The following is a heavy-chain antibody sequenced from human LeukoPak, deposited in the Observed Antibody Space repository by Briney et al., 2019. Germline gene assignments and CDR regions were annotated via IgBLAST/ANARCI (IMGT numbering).Heavy chain of an antibody. V-gene: IGHV1-46*01. J-gene: IGHJ6*03. Sequence: ASVKVSCKASGYTFTSYYMHWVRQAPGQGLEWMGIINPSGGSTSYAQKFQGRVTMTRDTSTSTVYMELSSLRSEDTAVYYCAVSTVPTALYYYYYYMDVWGKGITVTVSS. CDR3: AVSTVPTALYYYYYYMDV. D-gene: IGHD4-11*01. CDR2: INPSGGST. CDR1: GYTFTSYY.